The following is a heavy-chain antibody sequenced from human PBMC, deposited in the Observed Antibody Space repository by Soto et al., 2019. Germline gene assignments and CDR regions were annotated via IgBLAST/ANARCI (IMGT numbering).Heavy chain of an antibody. CDR3: AKARLGSYHTSGNFDS. CDR1: GFTFSTYA. J-gene: IGHJ4*02. Sequence: PGGSLRLSCAASGFTFSTYAMSWVRQAPGKGLEWVSGMSNSAASSTFNADSVKGRFTISRDNSKNTLYLQMNSLRAEDTAVYYCAKARLGSYHTSGNFDSWGQGTLVTVSS. CDR2: MSNSAASST. V-gene: IGHV3-23*01. D-gene: IGHD3-22*01.